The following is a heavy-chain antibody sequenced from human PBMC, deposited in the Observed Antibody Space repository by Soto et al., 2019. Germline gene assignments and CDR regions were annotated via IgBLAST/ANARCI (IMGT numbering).Heavy chain of an antibody. D-gene: IGHD2-2*01. Sequence: ASVKVSCKASGYTFTSYDINWVRQATGQGLEWMGWMNPNSGNTGYAQKFQGRVTMTRNTSISTAYMELSSLRSEDTAVYYCARGVSGVVVVPAANYYYYMDVWGKGTTGTVSS. CDR3: ARGVSGVVVVPAANYYYYMDV. V-gene: IGHV1-8*01. CDR1: GYTFTSYD. CDR2: MNPNSGNT. J-gene: IGHJ6*03.